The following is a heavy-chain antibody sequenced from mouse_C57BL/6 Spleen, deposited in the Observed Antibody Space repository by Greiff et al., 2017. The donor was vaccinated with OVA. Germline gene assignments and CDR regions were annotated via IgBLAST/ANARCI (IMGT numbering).Heavy chain of an antibody. CDR1: GYTFTDYY. V-gene: IGHV1-76*01. CDR3: ARGGHYYSYYFDY. CDR2: IYPGSGNT. D-gene: IGHD1-1*01. Sequence: VQLQQSGAELVRPGASVKLSCKASGYTFTDYYINWVKQRPGQGLEWIARIYPGSGNTYYNEKFKGKATLTAEKSSSTAYMQLSSLTSEDSAVYFCARGGHYYSYYFDYWGQGTTLTVSS. J-gene: IGHJ2*01.